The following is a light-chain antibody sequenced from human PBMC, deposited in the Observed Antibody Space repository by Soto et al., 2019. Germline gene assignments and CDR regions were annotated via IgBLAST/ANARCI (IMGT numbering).Light chain of an antibody. Sequence: EIVMAQSPATLSVSPGGRATLSCRASQSVKSNLAWYQQRPGQAPRLLIYGASSRATGIPARFSGSGSGTDFTLTISSLQSEDFAVYYCQHYNYWPYTFGQGTKVDIK. CDR1: QSVKSN. V-gene: IGKV3-15*01. CDR2: GAS. CDR3: QHYNYWPYT. J-gene: IGKJ2*01.